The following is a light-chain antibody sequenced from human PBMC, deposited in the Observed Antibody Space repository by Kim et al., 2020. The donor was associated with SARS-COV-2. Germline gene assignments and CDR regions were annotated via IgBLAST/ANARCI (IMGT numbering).Light chain of an antibody. CDR1: SSDVGGYDF. Sequence: QSALTQPLSVSGSPGQSVTISCTGTSSDVGGYDFVSWYQHHPGRAPKVIIYDVNKRPSGVPDRFSSSKSGNTASLTISGLQADDEADYFCCSYAGSPYVLGSGTKVTVL. V-gene: IGLV2-11*01. CDR2: DVN. J-gene: IGLJ1*01. CDR3: CSYAGSPYV.